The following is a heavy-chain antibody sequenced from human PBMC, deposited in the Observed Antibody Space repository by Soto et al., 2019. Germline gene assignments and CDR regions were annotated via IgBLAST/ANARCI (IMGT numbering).Heavy chain of an antibody. CDR2: ISSSSSYI. Sequence: EVQLVESGGGLVKPGGSLRLSCAASGFTFSSYSMNWFRQSPGKGLEWVSSISSSSSYIYYADSVKGRFTISRDNAKNSLYLQMNSLRAEDTAVYYCAREGENTIFGVGYYYYYYMDVWGKGTTVTVSS. CDR1: GFTFSSYS. V-gene: IGHV3-21*01. J-gene: IGHJ6*03. CDR3: AREGENTIFGVGYYYYYYMDV. D-gene: IGHD3-3*01.